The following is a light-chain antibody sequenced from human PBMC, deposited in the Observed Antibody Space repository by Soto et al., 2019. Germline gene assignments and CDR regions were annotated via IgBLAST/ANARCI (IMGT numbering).Light chain of an antibody. CDR3: QQRSNWPLT. J-gene: IGKJ4*01. Sequence: EIVLTQSPATLSLSPGERATLSCRAGQSVSNLLAWYQQKPGQAPRLLIYDASNRATGIPARFSGSGSGTDFSLTISSLEPEDFAVYYCQQRSNWPLTFGGGTKVEIK. V-gene: IGKV3-11*01. CDR1: QSVSNL. CDR2: DAS.